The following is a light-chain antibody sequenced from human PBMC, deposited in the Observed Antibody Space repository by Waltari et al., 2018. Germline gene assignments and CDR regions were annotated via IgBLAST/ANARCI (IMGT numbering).Light chain of an antibody. CDR3: CSYAGSSTVK. V-gene: IGLV2-23*01. J-gene: IGLJ2*01. CDR1: SSDVGSYKL. CDR2: ADS. Sequence: QSALTQPASVSGSPGQSITISCTGTSSDVGSYKLFPWYQQHPGNAPRLMIYADSNRPSGSSNRSSGSQSGNTASLTITGLQAEDEAAYYCCSYAGSSTVKFGEGTYLTVL.